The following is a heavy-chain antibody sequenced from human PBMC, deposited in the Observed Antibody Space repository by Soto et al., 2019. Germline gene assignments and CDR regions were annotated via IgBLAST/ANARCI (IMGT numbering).Heavy chain of an antibody. CDR1: GLMFDRAG. J-gene: IGHJ4*02. Sequence: QVQLVESGGGVVQPGRSLRLSCAASGLMFDRAGMHWVRQAPGKGLEWIALISSHGGSVNSYADSVNGRFTISRDNTKITLFLHMDSLRPEDTAVYYCAKDKGRRYFDYWGQGALVTVSS. CDR2: ISSHGGSVN. V-gene: IGHV3-30*18. CDR3: AKDKGRRYFDY. D-gene: IGHD1-26*01.